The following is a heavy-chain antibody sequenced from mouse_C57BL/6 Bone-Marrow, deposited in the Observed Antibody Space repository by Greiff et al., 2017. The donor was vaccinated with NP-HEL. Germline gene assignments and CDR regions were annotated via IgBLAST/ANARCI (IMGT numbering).Heavy chain of an antibody. CDR1: GFSFNTYA. Sequence: EVQLVESGGGLVQPKGSLKLSCAASGFSFNTYAMNWVRQAPGKGLEWVARIRSKSNNYATYYADSVKDRFTISRDDSESMLYLQMNNLKTEDTAMYYCNYYGSSHYYAMDYWGQGTSVTVSS. CDR3: NYYGSSHYYAMDY. CDR2: IRSKSNNYAT. J-gene: IGHJ4*01. V-gene: IGHV10-1*01. D-gene: IGHD1-1*01.